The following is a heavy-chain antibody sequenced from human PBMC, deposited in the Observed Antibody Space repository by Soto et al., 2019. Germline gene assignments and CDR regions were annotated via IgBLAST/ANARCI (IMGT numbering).Heavy chain of an antibody. Sequence: SVKVSCKASGGTFSSYAICWVRQAPGQGLEWMGGIIPIFGTANYAQKFQGRVTITADKSTSTAYMELSSLRSEDTAVYYCASPLSGYSSGWYRPGDYWGQGALVTVSA. J-gene: IGHJ4*02. CDR3: ASPLSGYSSGWYRPGDY. D-gene: IGHD6-19*01. CDR1: GGTFSSYA. V-gene: IGHV1-69*06. CDR2: IIPIFGTA.